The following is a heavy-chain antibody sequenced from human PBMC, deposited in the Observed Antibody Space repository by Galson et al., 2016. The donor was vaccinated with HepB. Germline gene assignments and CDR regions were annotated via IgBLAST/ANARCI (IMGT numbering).Heavy chain of an antibody. J-gene: IGHJ4*02. CDR3: ARHAYSSPRCYFDF. V-gene: IGHV4-39*01. CDR2: IYHNENT. Sequence: LSLTCTVAGGSISSNNHYWGWIRQPPGKGLEWIGSIYHNENTYYNPSLESRVTMSVDTSKNQFSLNLSSVTAADTAVYSCARHAYSSPRCYFDFWGQGRLITVSS. CDR1: GGSISSNNHY. D-gene: IGHD4-11*01.